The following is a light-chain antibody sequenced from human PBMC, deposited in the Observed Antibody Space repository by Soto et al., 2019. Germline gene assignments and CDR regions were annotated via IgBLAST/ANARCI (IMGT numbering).Light chain of an antibody. J-gene: IGKJ2*01. CDR3: QQHGTSPYT. V-gene: IGKV3-20*01. CDR1: QSISSSY. Sequence: EIVLTQSPGTLSLSPGERATLSCRTSQSISSSYIAWYLQKPGQTPRLLIYAASSRATGIPDRFSGSGSGTDFTLTITRLEPEDFAVYDCQQHGTSPYTFGQGTKLEIK. CDR2: AAS.